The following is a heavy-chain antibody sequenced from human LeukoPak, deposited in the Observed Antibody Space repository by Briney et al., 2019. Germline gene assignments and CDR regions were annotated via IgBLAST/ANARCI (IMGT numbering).Heavy chain of an antibody. V-gene: IGHV4-4*07. CDR3: AKVGNNYVFDS. CDR2: IYADVAT. Sequence: SETLSLTCTVSGASTNTYYWSWIRQPAGKGLEWIGRIYADVATNYNSSLKSRVTMSVDTSKNQFSLKLDSLTAADTAVYYCAKVGNNYVFDSWGQGTLVTVSS. D-gene: IGHD1/OR15-1a*01. J-gene: IGHJ4*02. CDR1: GASTNTYY.